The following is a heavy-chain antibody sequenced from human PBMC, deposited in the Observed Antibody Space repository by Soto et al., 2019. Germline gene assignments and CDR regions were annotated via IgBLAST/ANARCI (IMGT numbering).Heavy chain of an antibody. CDR2: INHSGST. CDR3: ARDQRGRVGAVHPGWFDY. V-gene: IGHV4-34*01. Sequence: SETLSLTCAVYGGSFSGYYWSWIRQPPGKGLEWIGEINHSGSTNYNPSLKSRVTISVDTSKNQFSLKLSSVTAADTAVYYCARDQRGRVGAVHPGWFDYWGQGTLVTVSS. J-gene: IGHJ5*01. D-gene: IGHD3-16*01. CDR1: GGSFSGYY.